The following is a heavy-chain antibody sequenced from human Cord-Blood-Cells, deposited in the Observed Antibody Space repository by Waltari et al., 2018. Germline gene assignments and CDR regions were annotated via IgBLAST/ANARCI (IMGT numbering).Heavy chain of an antibody. CDR3: AREHCGGDCFDY. CDR2: IYSGGST. J-gene: IGHJ4*02. Sequence: EVQLVETGGGLIQPGGSLRLSCAASGFTVSSNYMSWVRQAPGQGLEWVSVIYSGGSTYYADSVKGRFTISRDNSKNTLYLQMNSLRAEDTAVYYCAREHCGGDCFDYWGQGTLVTVSS. CDR1: GFTVSSNY. V-gene: IGHV3-53*02. D-gene: IGHD2-21*01.